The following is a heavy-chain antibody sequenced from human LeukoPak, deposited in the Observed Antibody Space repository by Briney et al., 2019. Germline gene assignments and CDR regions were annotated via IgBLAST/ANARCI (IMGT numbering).Heavy chain of an antibody. CDR1: GGSISSADYS. CDR2: IYYSGST. CDR3: ARAKSQRGYTYGPHTYFDY. D-gene: IGHD5-18*01. J-gene: IGHJ4*02. V-gene: IGHV4-30-4*01. Sequence: SQTLSLTCTVSGGSISSADYSWSWIRQPPGKGLVWIGNIYYSGSTYYNPSLKSRVTISVDTSKNQFSLRLSSVTAADTAVYYCARAKSQRGYTYGPHTYFDYWGQGTLVTVSS.